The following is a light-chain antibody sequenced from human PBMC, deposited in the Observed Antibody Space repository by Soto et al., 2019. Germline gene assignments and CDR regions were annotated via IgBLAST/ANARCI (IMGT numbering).Light chain of an antibody. Sequence: EIVMTQSPATRSVSPGERTTLSCRASQSVSRILAWYQQKPGQAPRLLIYGASTRATGIPVRFSGSGSGTEFTLTISILQSEDFAVYYCQQYDKWPPTFGQGTKVDI. CDR2: GAS. J-gene: IGKJ1*01. V-gene: IGKV3-15*01. CDR1: QSVSRI. CDR3: QQYDKWPPT.